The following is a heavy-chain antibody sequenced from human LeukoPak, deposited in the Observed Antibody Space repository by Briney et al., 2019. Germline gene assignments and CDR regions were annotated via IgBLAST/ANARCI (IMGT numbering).Heavy chain of an antibody. D-gene: IGHD3-22*01. CDR2: IYHSGST. Sequence: LRLSCAASGFTFSSYSMTWIRQPPGKGLEWIGYIYHSGSTYFKPSLKSRVTISVDTSKNQFSLKLSSVTAADTAVYYCARGPDSSGSYYFDFWGQGTLATVSS. J-gene: IGHJ4*02. V-gene: IGHV4-30-2*05. CDR1: GFTFSSYSM. CDR3: ARGPDSSGSYYFDF.